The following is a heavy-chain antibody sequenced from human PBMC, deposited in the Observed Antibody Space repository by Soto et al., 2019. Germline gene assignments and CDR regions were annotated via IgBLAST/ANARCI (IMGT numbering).Heavy chain of an antibody. CDR2: IKSRGSGETT. Sequence: ELVESGGGLVTPGKSVRLSCVGSGFSFTAAWMNWVRRAPGTGLEWVGRIKSRGSGETTDYGAPVKGRFTISRDDSKNAVWLQMNSTEPEHTTVSYGRTHRGPSGSVCSGLEVWGPGSRVNVTS. J-gene: IGHJ6*01. CDR1: GFSFTAAW. D-gene: IGHD3-10*01. CDR3: RTHRGPSGSVCSGLEV. V-gene: IGHV3-15*07.